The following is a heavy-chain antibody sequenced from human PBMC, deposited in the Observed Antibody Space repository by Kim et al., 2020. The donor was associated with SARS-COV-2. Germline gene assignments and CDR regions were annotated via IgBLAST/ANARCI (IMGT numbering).Heavy chain of an antibody. V-gene: IGHV3-30*01. Sequence: ADSVKGRFTISRDNSKTALYLQMNSLRAEDTAVYYCARDRVVAATGTLDYWGQGTLVTVSS. J-gene: IGHJ4*02. CDR3: ARDRVVAATGTLDY. D-gene: IGHD2-15*01.